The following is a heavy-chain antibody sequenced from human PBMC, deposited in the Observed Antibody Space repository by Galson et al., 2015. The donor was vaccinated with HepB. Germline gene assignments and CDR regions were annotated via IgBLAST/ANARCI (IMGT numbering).Heavy chain of an antibody. Sequence: SLRLSCAASGFAFSTYIMHWVRQAPGKGLEWVAVISYDGSNKYYADSVKGRFTISRDNSKNTVYLQMNSLRAEDTAVYYCARGGNIVVVPAASLDYWGQGTLVTVSS. V-gene: IGHV3-30-3*01. CDR1: GFAFSTYI. CDR3: ARGGNIVVVPAASLDY. CDR2: ISYDGSNK. J-gene: IGHJ4*02. D-gene: IGHD2-2*01.